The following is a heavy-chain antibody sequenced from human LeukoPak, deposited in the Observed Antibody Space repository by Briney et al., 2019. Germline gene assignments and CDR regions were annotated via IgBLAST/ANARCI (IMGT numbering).Heavy chain of an antibody. D-gene: IGHD2-21*01. Sequence: ASVKVSCKASGYTFTGYYMHWVRQAPGQGLEWMGWMNPNSGNTGYAQKFQGRVTMTRNTSISTAYMELSSLRSEDTAVYYCARKVNHESRYYYYGMDVWGQGTTVTVSS. CDR2: MNPNSGNT. CDR1: GYTFTGYY. CDR3: ARKVNHESRYYYYGMDV. V-gene: IGHV1-8*02. J-gene: IGHJ6*02.